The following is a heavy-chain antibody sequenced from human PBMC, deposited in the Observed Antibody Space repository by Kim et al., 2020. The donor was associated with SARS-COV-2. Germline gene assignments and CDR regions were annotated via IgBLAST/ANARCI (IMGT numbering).Heavy chain of an antibody. D-gene: IGHD3-22*01. J-gene: IGHJ4*02. CDR1: GGTFSSYA. CDR3: ARVRIYYDSSGYFDY. CDR2: IIPVFGTA. Sequence: SVKVSCKASGGTFSSYAISWVRQAPGQGLEWMGGIIPVFGTANYAQKFQGRVTITADESTSTAYMELSSLRSEDTAVYYCARVRIYYDSSGYFDYWGQGTLVTVSS. V-gene: IGHV1-69*13.